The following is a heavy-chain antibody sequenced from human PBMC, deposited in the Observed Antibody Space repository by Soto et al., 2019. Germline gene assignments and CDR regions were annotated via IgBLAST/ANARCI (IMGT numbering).Heavy chain of an antibody. CDR3: ARGFDYRWVY. V-gene: IGHV4-4*02. CDR1: GGSINTDYW. D-gene: IGHD3-16*01. Sequence: SETLSLTCAVSGGSINTDYWWSWVRQSPGKGLEWIGEIHHSVGTNYIQSLKSRVTMSLDKSNNQLSLKLSSVTAADTAVYHCARGFDYRWVYRGPGTLVTVSS. CDR2: IHHSVGT. J-gene: IGHJ4*02.